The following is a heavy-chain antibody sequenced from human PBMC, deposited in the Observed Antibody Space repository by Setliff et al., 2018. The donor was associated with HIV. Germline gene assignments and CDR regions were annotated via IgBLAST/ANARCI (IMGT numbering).Heavy chain of an antibody. J-gene: IGHJ4*02. CDR2: INPNNGNT. V-gene: IGHV1-69*13. CDR1: GYTFISYA. D-gene: IGHD6-19*01. CDR3: ARAVSYSGWRTQYFDC. Sequence: SVKVSCKASGYTFISYAVYWVRQAPGQGLEWVGWINPNNGNTKYAQNFQGRVTITADESTSTAYMELSSLRSEDTAVYYCARAVSYSGWRTQYFDCWGQGTLVTVSS.